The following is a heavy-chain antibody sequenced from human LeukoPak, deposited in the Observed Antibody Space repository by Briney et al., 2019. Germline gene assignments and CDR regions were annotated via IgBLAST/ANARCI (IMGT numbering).Heavy chain of an antibody. CDR2: MYPGDSDA. J-gene: IGHJ4*02. CDR3: ARLDGYSYGFVSADDKIDY. D-gene: IGHD5-18*01. Sequence: GEALKIACKGSGYSFTSYWIGWVRQMPGKGLEWMGSMYPGDSDAIYSPSFQGQVTTSADKSIITDYLQWSSLKASDTAMYYCARLDGYSYGFVSADDKIDYWGQGTLVTVSS. CDR1: GYSFTSYW. V-gene: IGHV5-51*01.